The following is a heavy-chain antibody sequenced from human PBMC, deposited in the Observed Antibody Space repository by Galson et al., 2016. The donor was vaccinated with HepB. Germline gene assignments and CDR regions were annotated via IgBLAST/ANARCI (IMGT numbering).Heavy chain of an antibody. V-gene: IGHV3-74*01. Sequence: SLRLSCAASGFTFTGYALSWVRQAPGGGLVWVSRINSDGSNANYADSVKGRFTISRDNARNTLYLHVNSLRAEDAAVCYCARENGDYLFIDYWGQGTLVTVSS. J-gene: IGHJ4*02. CDR2: INSDGSNA. D-gene: IGHD4-17*01. CDR1: GFTFTGYA. CDR3: ARENGDYLFIDY.